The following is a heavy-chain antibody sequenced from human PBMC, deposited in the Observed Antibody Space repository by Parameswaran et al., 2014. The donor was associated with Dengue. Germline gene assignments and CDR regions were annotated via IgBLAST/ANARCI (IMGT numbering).Heavy chain of an antibody. V-gene: IGHV4-34*01. CDR2: INHSGST. D-gene: IGHD3-16*02. CDR1: GGSFSGYY. J-gene: IGHJ4*02. CDR3: ARIHTTYYDYIWGSYQARLRFDY. Sequence: LSCAVYGGSFSGYYWSWIRQPPGKGLEWIGEINHSGSTNYNPSLKSRVTISVDTSKNQFSLKLSSVTAADTAVYYCARIHTTYYDYIWGSYQARLRFDYWGPGNPGHRLL.